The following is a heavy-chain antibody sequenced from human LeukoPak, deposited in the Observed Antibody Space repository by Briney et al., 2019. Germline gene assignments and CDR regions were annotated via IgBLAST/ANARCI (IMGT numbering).Heavy chain of an antibody. Sequence: ASETLPLTCAVSGYSISSGYYWGWIQQPPGKGLEWIGSIYHTGSTYYNPSLQSRVTISLDSPKNQFSLKLTSVTAADTAVYYCASGGTAVVMALTYYFDTWGQGTPVTVSS. CDR2: IYHTGST. D-gene: IGHD3-22*01. CDR3: ASGGTAVVMALTYYFDT. CDR1: GYSISSGYY. J-gene: IGHJ4*02. V-gene: IGHV4-38-2*01.